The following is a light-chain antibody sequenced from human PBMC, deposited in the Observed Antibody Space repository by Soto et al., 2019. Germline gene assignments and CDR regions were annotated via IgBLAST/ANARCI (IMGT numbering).Light chain of an antibody. CDR2: DVS. V-gene: IGLV2-14*01. J-gene: IGLJ2*01. Sequence: QSALTQPASVSGSPGQSITISCTGTSSDVGAYNYVSWYQQHLGKAPKLMIYDVSNRPSGVSNRFSGSKSGDTASLTISGLQAEDEADYYCASYTGSSTVIFGGGPKVTVL. CDR3: ASYTGSSTVI. CDR1: SSDVGAYNY.